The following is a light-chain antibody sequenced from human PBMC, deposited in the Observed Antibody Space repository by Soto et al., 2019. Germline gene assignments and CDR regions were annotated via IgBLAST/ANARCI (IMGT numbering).Light chain of an antibody. CDR3: QQYNNYSPMT. CDR1: QSIGSW. Sequence: DIQMTQSPSTLSASVGDRVTITCRASQSIGSWLAWYQQKPGKAPNLLIYKASSLESGVPSRFSGSGSGTEFTLTISSLQPDDFATYYCQQYNNYSPMTFGQGTKVEIK. J-gene: IGKJ1*01. V-gene: IGKV1-5*03. CDR2: KAS.